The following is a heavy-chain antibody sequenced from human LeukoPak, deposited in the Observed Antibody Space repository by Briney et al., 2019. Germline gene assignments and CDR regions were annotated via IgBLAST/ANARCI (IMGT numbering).Heavy chain of an antibody. J-gene: IGHJ5*02. Sequence: GASVKVSCKASGYTFTSYGISWVRQAPGQGLEWMGWISAYNGNTNYAQKLQGRVIMTTDTSTSTAYMELRSLRSDDTAVYYCARDPNRIAAAGTWFDPWGQGTLVTVSS. CDR3: ARDPNRIAAAGTWFDP. D-gene: IGHD6-13*01. CDR2: ISAYNGNT. V-gene: IGHV1-18*01. CDR1: GYTFTSYG.